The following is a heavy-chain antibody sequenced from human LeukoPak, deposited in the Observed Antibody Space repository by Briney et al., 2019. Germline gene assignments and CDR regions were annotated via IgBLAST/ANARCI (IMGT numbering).Heavy chain of an antibody. J-gene: IGHJ4*02. CDR3: VTAPTRTYSVY. Sequence: LAGGSLRLSCAASGFTFRSDGMHWVRQAPGKGLEWVTFIGYDGNTKYYVDSVKGRFTISRDNSKNTLYLQMNSLRVEDTAVYYCVTAPTRTYSVYWGQGTLVTVSS. CDR2: IGYDGNTK. CDR1: GFTFRSDG. V-gene: IGHV3-30*02. D-gene: IGHD2-15*01.